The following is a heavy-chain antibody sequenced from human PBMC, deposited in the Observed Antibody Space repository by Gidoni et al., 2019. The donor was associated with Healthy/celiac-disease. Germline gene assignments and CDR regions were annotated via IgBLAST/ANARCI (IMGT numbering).Heavy chain of an antibody. V-gene: IGHV3-23*01. CDR1: GFTFSSYA. D-gene: IGHD6-19*01. CDR2: ISVSGGST. CDR3: AKDHRSGWSPPYNWFDP. J-gene: IGHJ5*02. Sequence: EVQLLESGGGLVQPGGSLRLSCAPSGFTFSSYAMSWVRQAPGKGLEWVSAISVSGGSTYYADSVKGRFTISRDNSKNTLYLQMNSLRAEDTAVYYCAKDHRSGWSPPYNWFDPWGQGTLVTVSS.